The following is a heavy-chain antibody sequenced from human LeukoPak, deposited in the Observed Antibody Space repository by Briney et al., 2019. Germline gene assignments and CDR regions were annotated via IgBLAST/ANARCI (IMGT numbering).Heavy chain of an antibody. Sequence: SETLSLTCAVYGGSFSGYYWSWIRQPPGKGLEWIGEINHSGSTNYNPSLKSRVTISVDTSKNQFSLKLSSVTAADTAVYYCARYSGWSLYYFDYWGQGTLVTVSS. CDR1: GGSFSGYY. CDR2: INHSGST. V-gene: IGHV4-34*01. CDR3: ARYSGWSLYYFDY. J-gene: IGHJ4*02. D-gene: IGHD6-19*01.